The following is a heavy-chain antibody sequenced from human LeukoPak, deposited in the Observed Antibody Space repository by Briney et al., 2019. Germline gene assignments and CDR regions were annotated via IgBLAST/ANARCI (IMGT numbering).Heavy chain of an antibody. Sequence: SETLSLTCTVSGGSISSYYWSWIRQPPGKGLEWIGYIYYSGSTNYNPSLKSRVTISVDTSKNQFSLKLSSVTAADTAVYYCARAEDWNRHRSQAQFDYWGQGTLVTVSS. V-gene: IGHV4-59*01. CDR1: GGSISSYY. D-gene: IGHD1-1*01. CDR3: ARAEDWNRHRSQAQFDY. J-gene: IGHJ4*02. CDR2: IYYSGST.